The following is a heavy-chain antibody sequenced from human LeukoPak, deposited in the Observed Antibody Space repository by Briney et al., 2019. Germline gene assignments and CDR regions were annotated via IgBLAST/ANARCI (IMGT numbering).Heavy chain of an antibody. D-gene: IGHD6-13*01. J-gene: IGHJ4*02. Sequence: ASGKVSCKVSGYTLTELSMHWVRQARGKGLEWMGGFDPEDGETIYAQKFQGRVTMTEDTSTDTAYMELSSLRSEDTAVYYCASSNPLDSSSWYDDYWGQGTLVTVSS. V-gene: IGHV1-24*01. CDR3: ASSNPLDSSSWYDDY. CDR2: FDPEDGET. CDR1: GYTLTELS.